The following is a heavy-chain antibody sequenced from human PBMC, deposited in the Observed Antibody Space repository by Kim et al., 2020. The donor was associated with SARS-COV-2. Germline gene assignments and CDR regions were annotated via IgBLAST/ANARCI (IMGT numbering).Heavy chain of an antibody. CDR3: ARGAVAGRQPFDH. V-gene: IGHV4-59*01. J-gene: IGHJ4*02. D-gene: IGHD6-19*01. Sequence: SETLSLTCTVSGGSISSYYWSWIRQPPGKGLEWIGYIYYSGSTNYNPSLKSRVTISVDTSKNQFSLKLSSVTAADTAVYYCARGAVAGRQPFDHWGQGTLVTVSS. CDR1: GGSISSYY. CDR2: IYYSGST.